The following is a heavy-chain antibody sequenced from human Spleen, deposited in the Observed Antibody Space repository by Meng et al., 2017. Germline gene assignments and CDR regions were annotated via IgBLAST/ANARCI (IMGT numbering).Heavy chain of an antibody. CDR2: IGGSGGST. CDR1: GFTFSSYA. J-gene: IGHJ4*02. CDR3: AKDRAARPSYIGDY. V-gene: IGHV3-23*01. D-gene: IGHD6-6*01. Sequence: GGSLRLSCAASGFTFSSYAINWVRQAPGKGLEWVSYIGGSGGSTYYADSVKGRFTISRDNSRNLVHLQMDSLRAEDTAVYYCAKDRAARPSYIGDYWGQGTLVTVSS.